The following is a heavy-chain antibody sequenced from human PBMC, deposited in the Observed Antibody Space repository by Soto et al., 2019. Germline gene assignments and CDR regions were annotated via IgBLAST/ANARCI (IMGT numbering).Heavy chain of an antibody. V-gene: IGHV1-69*13. D-gene: IGHD3-22*01. J-gene: IGHJ6*02. CDR3: ASAYYYDSSGYSDYYYYGMDV. Sequence: GASVKVSCKASGGTFSSYAISWVRQAPGQGLEWMGGIIPIFGTANYAQKFQGRVTITADESTSTAYMELSSLRSEDTAVYYCASAYYYDSSGYSDYYYYGMDVWGQGTTVTVSS. CDR2: IIPIFGTA. CDR1: GGTFSSYA.